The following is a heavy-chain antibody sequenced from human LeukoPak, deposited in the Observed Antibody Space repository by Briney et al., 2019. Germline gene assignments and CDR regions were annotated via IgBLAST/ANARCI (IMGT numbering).Heavy chain of an antibody. V-gene: IGHV4-59*08. D-gene: IGHD2-15*01. CDR1: GGSLSGYH. CDR3: ARRTYCSGGRCYGEYWFDP. CDR2: IYYTGNA. Sequence: VKPSETLSLTCSVSGGSLSGYHWNWIRQSPGKGLQWIANIYYTGNADYNPSLRSRVTISVDTPKNQISLILNSVTAADTAIYYCARRTYCSGGRCYGEYWFDPWGPGTLVTVSS. J-gene: IGHJ5*02.